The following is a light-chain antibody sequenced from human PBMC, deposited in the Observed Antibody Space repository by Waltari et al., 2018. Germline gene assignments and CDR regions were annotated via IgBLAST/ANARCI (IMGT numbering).Light chain of an antibody. CDR3: QQYSDWPYT. J-gene: IGKJ2*01. V-gene: IGKV3-15*01. CDR2: GAS. Sequence: EIVMTQSPGTLSVSPGERLTLSCRASQSVSSHLAWYQQKPGQAPTPLIYGASTRATGMPARFSGSGSGTEFTLTISSLQSEDFADYYCQQYSDWPYTFGQGTKLEIK. CDR1: QSVSSH.